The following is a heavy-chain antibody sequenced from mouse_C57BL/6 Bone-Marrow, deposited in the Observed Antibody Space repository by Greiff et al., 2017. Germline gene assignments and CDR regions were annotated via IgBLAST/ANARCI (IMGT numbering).Heavy chain of an antibody. CDR1: GFSINSDCY. D-gene: IGHD2-3*01. CDR3: ARSDGYLYYAMDY. V-gene: IGHV3-3*01. J-gene: IGHJ4*01. Sequence: EVQLKESGPSLVRPSQTLSLTCTVTGFSINSDCYWIWIRQFPGNKLEYIGYTFYSGITYYNPSLESRTYITRDTSKNQFSLKLSSVTTEDTATXYCARSDGYLYYAMDYWGQGTSVTVSS. CDR2: TFYSGIT.